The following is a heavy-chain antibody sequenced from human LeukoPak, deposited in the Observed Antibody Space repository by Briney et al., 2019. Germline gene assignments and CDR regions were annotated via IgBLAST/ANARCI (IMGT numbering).Heavy chain of an antibody. CDR3: ARDRRRWLRTDY. J-gene: IGHJ4*02. CDR1: GGSISSSSYY. CDR2: IYYSGST. V-gene: IGHV4-39*07. Sequence: PSETLSLTCTVSGGSISSSSYYWGWIRQPPGKGLEWIGSIYYSGSTYYNPSLKSRVTISVDTSKNQFSLKLSSVTAADTAVYYCARDRRRWLRTDYWGQGTLVTVSS. D-gene: IGHD5-12*01.